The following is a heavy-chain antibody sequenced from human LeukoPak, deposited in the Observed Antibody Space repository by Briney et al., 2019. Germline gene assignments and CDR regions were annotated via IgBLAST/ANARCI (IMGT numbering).Heavy chain of an antibody. J-gene: IGHJ5*02. CDR2: IDPSDSYT. CDR1: GYSFTSYW. D-gene: IGHD3-10*01. V-gene: IGHV5-10-1*01. Sequence: GESLKISCKGSGYSFTSYWISWVRQMPGKGREWRGRIDPSDSYTNYSPSLQGHVTISADKSISTAYLQWSSLKASDTAMYYCAPHRGGLEDLTFDPWGQGTLVTVSS. CDR3: APHRGGLEDLTFDP.